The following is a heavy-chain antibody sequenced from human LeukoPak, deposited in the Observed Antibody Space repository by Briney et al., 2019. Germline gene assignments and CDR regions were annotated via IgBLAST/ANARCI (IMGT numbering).Heavy chain of an antibody. V-gene: IGHV4-4*02. CDR2: IYHSGST. CDR3: AREVAALRGAFDI. J-gene: IGHJ3*02. D-gene: IGHD2-15*01. CDR1: GGSISSSNW. Sequence: SETLSLTCAVSGGSISSSNWWSWVRQPPGKGLEWIGEIYHSGSTNYNPSLKSRVTISVDTSKNQFSLKLSSVTAADTAVYYCAREVAALRGAFDIWGQGTMVTVSS.